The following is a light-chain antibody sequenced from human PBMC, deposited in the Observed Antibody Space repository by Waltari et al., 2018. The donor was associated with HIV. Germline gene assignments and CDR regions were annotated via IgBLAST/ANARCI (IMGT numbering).Light chain of an antibody. CDR3: CSYAGSSTLL. Sequence: QSALTQPASVSGSPGQSITISCTGPRSDVGGYTYVSWYQQHPGKAPKLVIYDVSERPSGVSNRFSGSKSGNTASLTISGLQAEDEADYNCCSYAGSSTLLFGGGTKVTVL. V-gene: IGLV2-23*01. CDR1: RSDVGGYTY. J-gene: IGLJ2*01. CDR2: DVS.